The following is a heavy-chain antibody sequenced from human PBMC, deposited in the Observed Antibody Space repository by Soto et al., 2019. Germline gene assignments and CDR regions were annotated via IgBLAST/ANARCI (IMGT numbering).Heavy chain of an antibody. CDR2: ISASGSRS. Sequence: XECLRLTCAACGFTLSSFSMGWVRQAPGKGLEWVSDISASGSRSSYADFVRGRFTVSRDNSKNTLFLQMNRLSVDDTAVYYCATSRLVMTSSSFDSWGQRALVTVSS. CDR1: GFTLSSFS. V-gene: IGHV3-23*01. D-gene: IGHD2-21*02. CDR3: ATSRLVMTSSSFDS. J-gene: IGHJ4*02.